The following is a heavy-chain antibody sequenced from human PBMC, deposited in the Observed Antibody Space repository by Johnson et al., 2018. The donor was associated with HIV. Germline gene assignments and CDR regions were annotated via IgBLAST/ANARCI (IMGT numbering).Heavy chain of an antibody. V-gene: IGHV3-30*04. D-gene: IGHD6-13*01. J-gene: IGHJ3*02. CDR3: ARGVKQQLSVVDAFGI. CDR1: KFTFSIYP. Sequence: QVQLVESGGGVVQPGRSLRLSCAASKFTFSIYPMHWVRQAPGKVLAWVALISYDGTNQYYADSAKGRFTISRDNSRNTLFLQMNSLRVEDTAAYYCARGVKQQLSVVDAFGIWGQGTMVTVSS. CDR2: ISYDGTNQ.